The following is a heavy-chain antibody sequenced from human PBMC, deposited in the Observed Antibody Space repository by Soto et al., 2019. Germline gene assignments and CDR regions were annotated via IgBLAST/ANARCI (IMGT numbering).Heavy chain of an antibody. CDR2: IVVANGRT. CDR3: STDRPDIGIGWPA. V-gene: IGHV1-58*02. D-gene: IGHD5-12*01. Sequence: MQLVQSGPEVKKPGTSLRVSCEASGFDFRNFGIQWVRQVQGQGLEWMGWIVVANGRTNYAPKFQGRFTISRDMSTSTAYMDLRDVGPEDTAVYYCSTDRPDIGIGWPAWGQGTTVTVSS. J-gene: IGHJ6*02. CDR1: GFDFRNFG.